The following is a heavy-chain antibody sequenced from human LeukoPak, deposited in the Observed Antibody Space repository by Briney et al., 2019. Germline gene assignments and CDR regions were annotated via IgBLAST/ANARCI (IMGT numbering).Heavy chain of an antibody. D-gene: IGHD1-14*01. Sequence: GGSLRLSCAASGFTFSSYCMSWVRQAPGKGLEYVSAISSNGGSTYYANSVKGRFTISRDNSKNTLYLQMGSLRAEDMAVYYSASDGGATGYWGQGTLVTVSS. CDR2: ISSNGGST. V-gene: IGHV3-64*01. J-gene: IGHJ4*02. CDR1: GFTFSSYC. CDR3: ASDGGATGY.